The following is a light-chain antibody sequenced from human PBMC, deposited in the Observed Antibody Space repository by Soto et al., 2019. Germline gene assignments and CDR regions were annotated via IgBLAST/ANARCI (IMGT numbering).Light chain of an antibody. CDR2: ANN. CDR3: AAWDDSLNGYV. CDR1: SSNIGSNT. Sequence: QSVLTQPPSASGTPGQRVTISCSGSSSNIGSNTVNWYQQLPGTAPKLLMHANNQRPSGVPDRFSGSKSGTSASLAISWLQSEEADYYCAAWDDSLNGYVFGTGTKLTVL. V-gene: IGLV1-44*01. J-gene: IGLJ1*01.